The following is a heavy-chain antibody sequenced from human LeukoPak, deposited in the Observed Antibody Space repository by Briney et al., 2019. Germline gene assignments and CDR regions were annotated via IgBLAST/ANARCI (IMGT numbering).Heavy chain of an antibody. J-gene: IGHJ4*02. CDR3: AKTPGGYLDY. V-gene: IGHV3-23*01. Sequence: GGSLRLSCAASGFTFSPCGMTWVRQAPGKGLEWVAAISSSGDSTAHADSVKGRFTISRDNSKNTVFLQMNSLRAEDTAVYYCAKTPGGYLDYWGRGTRVTVSS. CDR2: ISSSGDST. CDR1: GFTFSPCG.